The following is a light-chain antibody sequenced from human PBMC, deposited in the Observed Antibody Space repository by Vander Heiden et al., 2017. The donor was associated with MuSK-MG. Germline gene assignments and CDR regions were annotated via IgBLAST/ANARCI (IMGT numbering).Light chain of an antibody. V-gene: IGKV1-33*01. CDR3: QQYDNLPFT. CDR2: DAS. Sequence: DIQMTQSPSSLSTSVGDRGTITCQASQDITNNLNWYQQKPGKAPKLLINDASNLETGVPSRFSGSGSGTDFTFTISSLQPEDIATYYCQQYDNLPFTFGHGTKVDIK. J-gene: IGKJ3*01. CDR1: QDITNN.